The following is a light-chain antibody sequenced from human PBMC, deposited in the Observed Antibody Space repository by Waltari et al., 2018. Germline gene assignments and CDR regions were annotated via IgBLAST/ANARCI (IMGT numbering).Light chain of an antibody. V-gene: IGKV3-11*01. Sequence: ETVLTQSPGTLALSPGERATLSCRASQSIGSSLAWYQHIPGQAPRLLFYDASSRATGIPARFSGSWSGTDFTLTISSLEPEDFAVYYCQQRINWPRTFGQGTKVEIK. J-gene: IGKJ1*01. CDR2: DAS. CDR1: QSIGSS. CDR3: QQRINWPRT.